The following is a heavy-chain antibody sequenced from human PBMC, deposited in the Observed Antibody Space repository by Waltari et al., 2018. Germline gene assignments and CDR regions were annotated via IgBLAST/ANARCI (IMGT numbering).Heavy chain of an antibody. CDR1: GGSISSSSYY. V-gene: IGHV4-39*01. J-gene: IGHJ4*02. Sequence: QLQLQESGPGLVKPSETLSLTCPVSGGSISSSSYYWGWIRQPPGKGLEWIGSIYYSGSTYYNPSLKSRVTISVDTSKNQFSLKLSSVTAADTAVYYCARQEYSSSWYYFDYWGQGTLVTVSS. CDR2: IYYSGST. D-gene: IGHD6-13*01. CDR3: ARQEYSSSWYYFDY.